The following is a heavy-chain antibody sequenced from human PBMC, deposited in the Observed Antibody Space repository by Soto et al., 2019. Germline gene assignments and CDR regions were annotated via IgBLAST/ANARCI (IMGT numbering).Heavy chain of an antibody. CDR1: GGTFSSYA. D-gene: IGHD1-26*01. CDR2: IIPIFGAA. V-gene: IGHV1-69*13. CDR3: ANTLRGSYSYFDY. Sequence: SVKVSCKASGGTFSSYAISWVRQAPGQGLEWMGGIIPIFGAANYAQKFQGRVTITADESTSTAYMELSSLRSEDTAVYYCANTLRGSYSYFDYWGQATLLTVPS. J-gene: IGHJ4*02.